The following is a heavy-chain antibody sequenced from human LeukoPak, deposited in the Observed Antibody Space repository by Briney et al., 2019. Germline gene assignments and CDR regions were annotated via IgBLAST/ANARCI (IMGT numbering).Heavy chain of an antibody. Sequence: AASVKVSCKASGYTFTGYYIHWVRQAPGQGLEWMGWINPTSGGTIYAQKFQGRVTMTRDTSITTAYMELSSLRSDDTAVYYCARHLGGNAFDLWGQGTMVTVSS. J-gene: IGHJ3*01. V-gene: IGHV1-2*02. CDR2: INPTSGGT. CDR1: GYTFTGYY. CDR3: ARHLGGNAFDL. D-gene: IGHD3-16*01.